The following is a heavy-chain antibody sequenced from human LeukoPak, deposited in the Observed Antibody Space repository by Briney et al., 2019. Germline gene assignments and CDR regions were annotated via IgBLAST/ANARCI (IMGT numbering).Heavy chain of an antibody. V-gene: IGHV3-30-3*01. D-gene: IGHD2-15*01. CDR2: ISYDGSNK. CDR3: ARGIYHGIDY. Sequence: GRFLRLSCAASGFTFSSYAMHWVRQAPGKGLEWVAVISYDGSNKYYADSVKGRFTISRDNSKNTLYLQMNSLRAEDTAVYYCARGIYHGIDYWGQGTLVTVSS. J-gene: IGHJ4*02. CDR1: GFTFSSYA.